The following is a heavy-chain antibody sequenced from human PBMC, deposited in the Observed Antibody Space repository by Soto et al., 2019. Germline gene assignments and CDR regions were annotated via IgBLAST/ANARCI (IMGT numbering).Heavy chain of an antibody. CDR2: IYWDDDK. CDR3: AHSGQDLLMAS. Sequence: QITLKASGPTLFKPTQTLTLTGTFSGFSLSTSGVGVGWIRQPPGKALDWLALIYWDDDKRYSPSLKSRLTLPHDASTNRVVLTMTNMYPVDTATYYCAHSGQDLLMASWGQGPLVTVSA. J-gene: IGHJ5*02. CDR1: GFSLSTSGVG. D-gene: IGHD2-8*01. V-gene: IGHV2-5*02.